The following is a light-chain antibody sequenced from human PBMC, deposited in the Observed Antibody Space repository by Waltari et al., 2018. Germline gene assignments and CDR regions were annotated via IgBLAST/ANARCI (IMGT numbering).Light chain of an antibody. V-gene: IGLV1-44*01. CDR2: HNH. CDR1: SSDVGRSG. J-gene: IGLJ3*02. CDR3: AAWDGSLDGWV. Sequence: QFVLTQPPSAPGTPGQRGTIPRFGGSSDVGRSGVNLYQHLPGTAPKLLIYHNHQLPSGRPARFSGSRSAISASLAISGLQSEDEADYFCAAWDGSLDGWVFGGGTKLTVL.